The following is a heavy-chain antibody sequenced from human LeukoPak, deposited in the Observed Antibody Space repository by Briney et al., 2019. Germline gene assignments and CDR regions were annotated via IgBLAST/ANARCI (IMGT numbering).Heavy chain of an antibody. D-gene: IGHD2-2*01. J-gene: IGHJ5*02. CDR2: IYTSGST. CDR1: GGSISRYY. V-gene: IGHV4-4*07. CDR3: ARDAVVPAAANWFDP. Sequence: SETLSLTCTVSGGSISRYYWSWIRQPAGKGLEWIGRIYTSGSTNYNPSLKSRVTMSVDTSKNQFSLKLSSVTAADTAVYYCARDAVVPAAANWFDPWGQGTLVTVSS.